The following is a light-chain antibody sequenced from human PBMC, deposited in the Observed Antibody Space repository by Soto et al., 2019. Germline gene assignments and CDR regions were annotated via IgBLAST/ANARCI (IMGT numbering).Light chain of an antibody. CDR3: SSFTSSSTLDV. V-gene: IGLV2-14*01. J-gene: IGLJ1*01. CDR1: SSDVGGYKY. CDR2: EVN. Sequence: QSALTQPASVSGSPGQSITISCTGTSSDVGGYKYVSWYQQHPGKAPKLMIYEVNNRPSGVSNRFSGSKSGNTASLTVSGLQAEDEADYYCSSFTSSSTLDVFGTGTKVTVL.